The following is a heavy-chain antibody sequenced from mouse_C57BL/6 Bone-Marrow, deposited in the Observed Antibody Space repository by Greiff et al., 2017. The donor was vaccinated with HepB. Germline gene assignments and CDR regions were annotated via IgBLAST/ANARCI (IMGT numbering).Heavy chain of an antibody. D-gene: IGHD2-1*01. CDR1: GFTFSSYA. CDR3: ARDLLWYPFDY. CDR2: ISDGGSYT. Sequence: EVMLVESGGGLVKPGGSLKLSCAASGFTFSSYAMSWVRQTPEKRLEWVATISDGGSYTYYPDNVKGRFTISRDNAKNNLYLQMSHLKSEDTAMYYCARDLLWYPFDYWGQGTTLTVSS. J-gene: IGHJ2*01. V-gene: IGHV5-4*01.